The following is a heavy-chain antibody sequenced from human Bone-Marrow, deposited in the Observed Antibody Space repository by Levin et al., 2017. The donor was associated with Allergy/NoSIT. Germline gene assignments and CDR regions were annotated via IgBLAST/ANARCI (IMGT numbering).Heavy chain of an antibody. Sequence: HSQTLSLTCTVSGGSISSGSYYWSWIRQHPDKGLEWIGYIYHSGNTHYSPSLRTRAAISVDTSKNQFSLKLSAVTAADTAVYYCARSLSAAGTRYDGVFGSWGQGTLVSVSS. V-gene: IGHV4-31*03. CDR2: IYHSGNT. CDR3: ARSLSAAGTRYDGVFGS. D-gene: IGHD6-13*01. CDR1: GGSISSGSYY. J-gene: IGHJ4*02.